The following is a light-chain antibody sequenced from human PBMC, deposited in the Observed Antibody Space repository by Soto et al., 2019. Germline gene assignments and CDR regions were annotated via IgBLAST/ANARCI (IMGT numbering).Light chain of an antibody. CDR2: AAS. J-gene: IGKJ3*01. CDR1: QSVTTN. V-gene: IGKV3-15*01. CDR3: QQYGRSPCT. Sequence: EIVMTQSPATLSVSPGERATLSCRASQSVTTNLAWYQQKPGQAPRLLIYAASTRATGLPARFSGGGSGTELTLSVSSLEPEDLAVYYCQQYGRSPCTFGAGPRWIS.